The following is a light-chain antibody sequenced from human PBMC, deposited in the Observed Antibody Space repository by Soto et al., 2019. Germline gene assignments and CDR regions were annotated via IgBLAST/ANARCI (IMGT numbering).Light chain of an antibody. CDR2: DVS. CDR1: SSDVGGYNY. V-gene: IGLV2-14*03. J-gene: IGLJ2*01. CDR3: RSYTRSSTL. Sequence: QFALTQPASVSGSPGQSITISCTGASSDVGGYNYVSWYQHHPGKAPKLMIYDVSNRPSGVSNRFSDSKSGNTASLIISGIQAENEADYYCRSYTRSSTLFGVGTKHTVL.